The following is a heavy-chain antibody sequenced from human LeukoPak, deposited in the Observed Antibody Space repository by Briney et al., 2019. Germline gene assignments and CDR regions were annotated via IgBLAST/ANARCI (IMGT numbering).Heavy chain of an antibody. CDR2: IIPIFGTA. D-gene: IGHD4-11*01. Sequence: VASVKVSCKASGGTFSSYAISWVRQAPGQGLEWMGRIIPIFGTANYAQKFQGRVTLTTDESTSTAYMELSSLRSEDTAVYYCARMTTVRGYYYYYYMDVWGKGTTVTVSS. V-gene: IGHV1-69*05. CDR1: GGTFSSYA. J-gene: IGHJ6*03. CDR3: ARMTTVRGYYYYYYMDV.